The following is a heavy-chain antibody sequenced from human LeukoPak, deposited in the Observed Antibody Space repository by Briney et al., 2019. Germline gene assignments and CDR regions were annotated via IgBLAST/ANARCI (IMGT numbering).Heavy chain of an antibody. Sequence: GGSLRLSCAASGFTFSNYWMTWVRQAPGKGLEWVANIKQDGTDKYYVDSVKGRFTISRDNAVNSLYLQVNNLSAEDTAVYYCATGGNYHAYWGQGTLVTVSS. V-gene: IGHV3-7*02. J-gene: IGHJ4*02. D-gene: IGHD1-7*01. CDR2: IKQDGTDK. CDR3: ATGGNYHAY. CDR1: GFTFSNYW.